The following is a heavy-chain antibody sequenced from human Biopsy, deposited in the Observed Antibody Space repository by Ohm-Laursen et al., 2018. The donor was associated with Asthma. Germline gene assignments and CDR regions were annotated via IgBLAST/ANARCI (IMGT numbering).Heavy chain of an antibody. CDR2: INHSGST. V-gene: IGHV4-34*09. CDR3: ARDLSFYDSSGYYRRWFDP. CDR1: GGSFSDYN. Sequence: SQTLSLTCAVYGGSFSDYNWSWIRQPPGKGLERIGEINHSGSTNYNPSLKIRVTISVDTSKNQFSLKLISVTAADTAVYYCARDLSFYDSSGYYRRWFDPWGQGTLVTVSS. D-gene: IGHD3-22*01. J-gene: IGHJ5*02.